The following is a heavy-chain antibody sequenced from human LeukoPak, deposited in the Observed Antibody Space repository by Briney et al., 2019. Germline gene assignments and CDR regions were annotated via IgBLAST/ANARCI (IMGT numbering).Heavy chain of an antibody. J-gene: IGHJ4*02. CDR1: GGSFSDYY. V-gene: IGHV4-34*01. D-gene: IGHD2-2*01. Sequence: SETLSLTCAVYGGSFSDYYWNWIRQPPGKGLEWIGEINHSGSTNYNPSLKSRVTISVDTSKNQFSLKLSSVTAADTAVYYCARYCTSTSCYGGLDSWGQGTLVTVSS. CDR3: ARYCTSTSCYGGLDS. CDR2: INHSGST.